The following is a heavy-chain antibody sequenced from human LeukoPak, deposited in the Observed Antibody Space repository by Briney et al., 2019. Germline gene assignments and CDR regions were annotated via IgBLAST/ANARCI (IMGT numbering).Heavy chain of an antibody. CDR3: AKDLEYYYDSSGYSPPRY. CDR1: GFTFSSYG. J-gene: IGHJ4*02. CDR2: ISGSGGST. V-gene: IGHV3-23*01. Sequence: GGSLRLSCAASGFTFSSYGMSGVRQSRGGGLEWGSTISGSGGSTYYADSVKGGFTISRDHSKNTLYLQMNSLRAEDTAVYYCAKDLEYYYDSSGYSPPRYWGQGTLVTVSS. D-gene: IGHD3-22*01.